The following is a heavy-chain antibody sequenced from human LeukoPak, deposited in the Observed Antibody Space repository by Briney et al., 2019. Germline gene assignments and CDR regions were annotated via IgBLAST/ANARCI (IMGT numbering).Heavy chain of an antibody. CDR1: GISLSNYG. J-gene: IGHJ4*02. CDR2: ISDSGGRT. CDR3: AKRGVVIRVILVGFHKEAYYFDS. V-gene: IGHV3-23*01. Sequence: GGSLRLSCTVSGISLSNYGISWVRQAPGKGLEWVAGISDSGGRTNYADSVKGRFTLSRDNPKNTLYLQMNSLRAEDTAAYFCAKRGVVIRVILVGFHKEAYYFDSWGQGALVTVSS. D-gene: IGHD2-15*01.